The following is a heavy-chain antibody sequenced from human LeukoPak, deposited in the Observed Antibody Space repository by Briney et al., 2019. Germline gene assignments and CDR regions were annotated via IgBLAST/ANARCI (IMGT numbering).Heavy chain of an antibody. CDR2: IYYSGST. CDR3: ARDSYYDFWSGYYSGIADFDY. V-gene: IGHV4-31*03. CDR1: GGSISSGDYY. J-gene: IGHJ4*02. D-gene: IGHD3-3*01. Sequence: SQTLSLTCTVSGGSISSGDYYWSWIRQPPGKGLEWIGYIYYSGSTYYNPSLKSRVTISVDTSKNQFSLKLSSVTAADTAVYYCARDSYYDFWSGYYSGIADFDYWGQGTLVTVSS.